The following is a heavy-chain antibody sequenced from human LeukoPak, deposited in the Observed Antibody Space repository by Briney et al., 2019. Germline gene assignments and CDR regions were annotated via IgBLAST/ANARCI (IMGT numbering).Heavy chain of an antibody. CDR1: GYSVTSYW. D-gene: IGHD3-9*01. V-gene: IGHV5-51*01. CDR3: ASNEILTDYYFDY. J-gene: IGHJ4*02. Sequence: GESLKISCKGSGYSVTSYWIGWVRQMPGKGLEWMGIIYPGDSDTRYSPSFQGQVTISADKSISTAYLQWSSLKASDTAMYYCASNEILTDYYFDYWGQGTLVTVSS. CDR2: IYPGDSDT.